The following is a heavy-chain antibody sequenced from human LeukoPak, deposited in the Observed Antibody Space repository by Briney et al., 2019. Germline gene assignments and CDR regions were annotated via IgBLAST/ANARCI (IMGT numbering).Heavy chain of an antibody. CDR2: INPSGGST. J-gene: IGHJ5*02. V-gene: IGHV1-46*01. CDR3: AREPDSSGYFNWFDP. CDR1: GYTFTSYY. Sequence: ASVKVSCKASGYTFTSYYMHWVRQAPGQGLEWMGIINPSGGSTSYAQKFQGGVTMTRDTSTSTVYMELSSLRSEDTAVYYCAREPDSSGYFNWFDPWGQGTLVTVSS. D-gene: IGHD3-22*01.